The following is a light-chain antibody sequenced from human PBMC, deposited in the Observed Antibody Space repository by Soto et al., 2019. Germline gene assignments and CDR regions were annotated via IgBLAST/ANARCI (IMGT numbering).Light chain of an antibody. Sequence: EIVLTQSPATRSLSLLEIATLSCRASQSIGSYLAWYQHKLGQPPRLLIYDASNRATGIPDRFSGSGSGTDFTLTISRLEAQDFAVYYYQQYKNWPLTFGGGTKVDI. CDR1: QSIGSY. J-gene: IGKJ4*01. CDR2: DAS. CDR3: QQYKNWPLT. V-gene: IGKV3-11*01.